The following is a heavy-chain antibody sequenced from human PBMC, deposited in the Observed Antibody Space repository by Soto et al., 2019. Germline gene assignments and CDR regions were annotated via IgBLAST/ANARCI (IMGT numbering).Heavy chain of an antibody. CDR2: IIPIFGIA. CDR3: AREDRDRETGLVPAAIDGMDV. D-gene: IGHD2-2*01. CDR1: GGTFSRYS. V-gene: IGHV1-69*08. J-gene: IGHJ6*02. Sequence: QVQLVQSGAEVKKPGSSVKVSCKASGGTFSRYSIIWVRQAPGHGLEWIGRIIPIFGIASYAQKFQGRVTITADESTSTAYMELGSLRSDDTAVYYCAREDRDRETGLVPAAIDGMDVWCQGTTVTVSS.